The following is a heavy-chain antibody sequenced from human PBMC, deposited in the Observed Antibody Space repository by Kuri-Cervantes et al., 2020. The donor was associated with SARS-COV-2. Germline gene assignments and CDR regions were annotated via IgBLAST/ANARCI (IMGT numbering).Heavy chain of an antibody. D-gene: IGHD2-2*02. CDR1: GFTFSSYS. CDR3: ANLPAAINNYYYCYMDV. CDR2: ISSSSSYI. J-gene: IGHJ6*03. Sequence: GESLKISCAASGFTFSSYSMNWVRQAPGKGLEWVSSISSSSSYIYYADSVKGRFTISRDNAKNSLYLQMNSLRAEDTAVYYCANLPAAINNYYYCYMDVWGKGTTVTVSS. V-gene: IGHV3-21*04.